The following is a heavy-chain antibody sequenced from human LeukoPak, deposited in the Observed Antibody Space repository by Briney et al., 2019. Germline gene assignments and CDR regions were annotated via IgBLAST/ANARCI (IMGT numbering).Heavy chain of an antibody. CDR1: GGSISSSSYY. V-gene: IGHV4-39*07. Sequence: DPSETLSLTCTVSGGSISSSSYYWGWIRQPPGKGLEWIGSIYYSGSTYYNPSLKSRVTISVDTSKNQFSLKLSSVTAADTAVYYCARVLLWFGEFPNWFDPWGQGTLVTVSS. CDR3: ARVLLWFGEFPNWFDP. D-gene: IGHD3-10*01. CDR2: IYYSGST. J-gene: IGHJ5*02.